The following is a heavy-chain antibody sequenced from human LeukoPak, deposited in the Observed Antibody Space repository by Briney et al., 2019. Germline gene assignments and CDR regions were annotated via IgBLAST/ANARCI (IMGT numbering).Heavy chain of an antibody. CDR3: ARLGSVGYYNYQYMDI. CDR2: INDIGNT. V-gene: IGHV4-34*01. D-gene: IGHD3-10*01. CDR1: GGSFSGYY. J-gene: IGHJ6*03. Sequence: PSETLSLTCAVYGGSFSGYYWSWIRQPPGKGLEWIGEINDIGNTNYEPSLRSRVTISVDTSKNQFSLSLTSATAADTAVYFCARLGSVGYYNYQYMDIWGNGTTVTVSS.